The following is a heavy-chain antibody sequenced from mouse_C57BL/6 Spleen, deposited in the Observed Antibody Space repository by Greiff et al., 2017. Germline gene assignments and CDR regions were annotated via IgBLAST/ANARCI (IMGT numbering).Heavy chain of an antibody. Sequence: EVMLVESGGGLVKPGGSLKLSCAASGFTFSDYGMHWFRQTPEKGLEWVAYISSGSSTIYYADTVKGRFTISRDNAKNTLFLQMTSLRSEDTAMYYCAREMVAYWGQGTTLTVSS. CDR3: AREMVAY. J-gene: IGHJ2*01. CDR1: GFTFSDYG. V-gene: IGHV5-17*01. D-gene: IGHD2-3*01. CDR2: ISSGSSTI.